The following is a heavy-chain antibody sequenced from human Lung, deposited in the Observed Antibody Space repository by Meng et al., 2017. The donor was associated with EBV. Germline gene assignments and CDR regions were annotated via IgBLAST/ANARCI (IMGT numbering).Heavy chain of an antibody. D-gene: IGHD3-22*01. V-gene: IGHV4-4*02. CDR1: GGSIKRSDW. CDR3: ASSDYYRSDY. CDR2: TSHSGST. J-gene: IGHJ4*02. Sequence: QVPLRGAGQGLGKHLVTRFLSWAFAGGSIKRSDWWRWVRPPPGKWLEWIGKTSHSGSTNYSPSLKSRVTISLDKSKNQLSLKLNSVTAADTAVYYCASSDYYRSDYWGQGTLVTVSS.